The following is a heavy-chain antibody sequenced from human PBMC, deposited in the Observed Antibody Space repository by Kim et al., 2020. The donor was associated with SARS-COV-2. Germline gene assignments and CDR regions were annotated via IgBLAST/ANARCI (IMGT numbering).Heavy chain of an antibody. CDR3: ARDNYYGSGSNWFDP. Sequence: SETPSLTCTVSGGSISGYYWSWIRQPPKKGLEWIGYIYYSGDTKYNPSLKSRVTISVDTSKNQFSLKLSSVTAADTAVYYCARDNYYGSGSNWFDPWGQGSLVIVSS. D-gene: IGHD3-10*01. CDR2: IYYSGDT. CDR1: GGSISGYY. V-gene: IGHV4-59*13. J-gene: IGHJ5*02.